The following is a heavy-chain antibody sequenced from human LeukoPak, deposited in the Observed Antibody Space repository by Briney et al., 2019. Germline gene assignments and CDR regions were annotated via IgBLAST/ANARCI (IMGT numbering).Heavy chain of an antibody. CDR1: GFTFSSYS. D-gene: IGHD3-22*01. J-gene: IGHJ5*02. V-gene: IGHV3-21*01. CDR3: ARDLVVTGGS. CDR2: ISSSSSYI. Sequence: PGGSLRLSCAASGFTFSSYSMTWVRQAPGKGLEWVSSISSSSSYIYYADSVKGRFTISRDKAKNSLYLQMNSLRAEDTAVYYCARDLVVTGGSWGQGTLVTVSS.